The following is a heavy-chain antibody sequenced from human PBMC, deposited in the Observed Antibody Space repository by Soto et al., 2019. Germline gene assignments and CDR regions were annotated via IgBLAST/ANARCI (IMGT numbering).Heavy chain of an antibody. V-gene: IGHV1-8*01. CDR2: MNPNSGNT. Sequence: ASVKVSCKASGYTFPSYDINWVRQATGQGLEWMGWMNPNSGNTVYAQKFQGRVTMTRNTSISTAYMELSSLTSEDTATYYCVRDNSATFLPTPGDEKTDWRGWWFDLWGQGTLVPVSS. CDR3: VRDNSATFLPTPGDEKTDWRGWWFDL. CDR1: GYTFPSYD. J-gene: IGHJ5*02. D-gene: IGHD2-15*01.